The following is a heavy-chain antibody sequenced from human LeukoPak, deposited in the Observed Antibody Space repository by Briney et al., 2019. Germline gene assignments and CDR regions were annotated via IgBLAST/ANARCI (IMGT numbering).Heavy chain of an antibody. Sequence: PGGSLRLSCAASGFTFSNYWMHWVRQAPGKGLVWVSHINSDGSSTTYADSVKGRFTISRDNAKNTLYLQMNSLRAEDTAVYYCVRLGGDYAFDIWGQGTMVTVSS. CDR1: GFTFSNYW. CDR2: INSDGSST. J-gene: IGHJ3*02. V-gene: IGHV3-74*01. D-gene: IGHD4-17*01. CDR3: VRLGGDYAFDI.